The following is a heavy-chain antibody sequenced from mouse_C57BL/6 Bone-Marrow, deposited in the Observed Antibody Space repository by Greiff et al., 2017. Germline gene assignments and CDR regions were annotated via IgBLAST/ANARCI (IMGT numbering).Heavy chain of an antibody. V-gene: IGHV6-6*01. Sequence: EVQVEESGGGLVQPGGSMKLSCAASGFTFSDSWMDWVRQSPEKGLEWVAEIRNKANNHATYYAESVKGRFTISRDDSTSSVYLQMNSLRAEDTGIYYCTRRDYGAWFAYWGQGTLVTVSA. J-gene: IGHJ3*01. D-gene: IGHD2-4*01. CDR1: GFTFSDSW. CDR3: TRRDYGAWFAY. CDR2: IRNKANNHAT.